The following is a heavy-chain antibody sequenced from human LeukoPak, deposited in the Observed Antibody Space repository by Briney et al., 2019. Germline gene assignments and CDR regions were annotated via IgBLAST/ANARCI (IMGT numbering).Heavy chain of an antibody. CDR3: AREGYSYGSLDY. J-gene: IGHJ4*02. Sequence: GGSLRLSCAASGFPVSSNYMSWVRQAPGNGLEWVSVIYSGGSTYYADSVKGRFTISRDNSKNTLYLQMNSLRAEDTAVYYCAREGYSYGSLDYWGQGTLVTVSS. CDR2: IYSGGST. D-gene: IGHD5-18*01. CDR1: GFPVSSNY. V-gene: IGHV3-53*01.